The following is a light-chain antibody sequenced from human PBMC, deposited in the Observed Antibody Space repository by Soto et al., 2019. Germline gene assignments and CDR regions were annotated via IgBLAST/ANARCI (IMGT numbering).Light chain of an antibody. Sequence: EVVRTQSPATLSVSPGERATLSCRASQSISSNLAWYKQKPGQAPRLLIHGASSRATGIPARFSGSGSGTEFTLTISSLQSEDFAVYYCQQYNTWPRTFGQGTKVDIK. CDR3: QQYNTWPRT. J-gene: IGKJ1*01. CDR1: QSISSN. V-gene: IGKV3-15*01. CDR2: GAS.